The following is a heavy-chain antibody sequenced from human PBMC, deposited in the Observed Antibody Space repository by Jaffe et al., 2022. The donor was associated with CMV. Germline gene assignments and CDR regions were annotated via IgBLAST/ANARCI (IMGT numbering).Heavy chain of an antibody. D-gene: IGHD2-21*02. Sequence: QVQLVESGGGVVQPGRSLRLSCAASGFTFSSYGMHWVRQAPGKGLEWVAVISYDGSNKYYADSVKGRFTISRDNSKNTLYLQMNSLRAEDTAVYYCAKVFVGAYCGGDCYSGAFDIWGQGTMVTVSS. CDR1: GFTFSSYG. J-gene: IGHJ3*02. CDR2: ISYDGSNK. V-gene: IGHV3-30*18. CDR3: AKVFVGAYCGGDCYSGAFDI.